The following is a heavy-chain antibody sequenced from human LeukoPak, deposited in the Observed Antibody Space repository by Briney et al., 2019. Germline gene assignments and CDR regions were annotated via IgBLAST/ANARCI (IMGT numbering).Heavy chain of an antibody. CDR1: GGTFSNYA. Sequence: GASVTVSCTASGGTFSNYAISWVRQAPGRGLEWMGGIIPLFGTPNYAQKFQGRVTITADESTSTAYLELSSLRSEDTAVYYCARDSSEFRSLIPHWGQGTLVTVSS. CDR3: ARDSSEFRSLIPH. V-gene: IGHV1-69*13. J-gene: IGHJ1*01. D-gene: IGHD2-21*01. CDR2: IIPLFGTP.